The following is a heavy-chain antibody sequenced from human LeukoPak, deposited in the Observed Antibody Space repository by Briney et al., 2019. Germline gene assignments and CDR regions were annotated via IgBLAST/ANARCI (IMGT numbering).Heavy chain of an antibody. V-gene: IGHV4-34*01. J-gene: IGHJ3*02. CDR2: INHSGGT. Sequence: ETLSLTCAVYGGSFSGYYWSWIRQPPGKGLEWIGEINHSGGTNYNPSLKSRVTISVDTSKNQFSLKLSSVTAADTAVYYCARGTTLVNYDILTGYLDDASDIWGQGTMVTVSS. D-gene: IGHD3-9*01. CDR3: ARGTTLVNYDILTGYLDDASDI. CDR1: GGSFSGYY.